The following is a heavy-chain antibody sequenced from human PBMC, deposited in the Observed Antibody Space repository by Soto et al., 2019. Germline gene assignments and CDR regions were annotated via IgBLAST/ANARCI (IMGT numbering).Heavy chain of an antibody. CDR3: ATTPSYDSSGYYHPTIDY. D-gene: IGHD3-22*01. CDR1: GGSISSSSYY. J-gene: IGHJ4*02. Sequence: SETLSLTCTVSGGSISSSSYYWGWIRQPPGKGLEWIGSIYYSGSTYYNPSLKSRVTISVDTSKNQFSLKLSSVTAADTAVYYCATTPSYDSSGYYHPTIDYWGQGTLVTVSS. V-gene: IGHV4-39*01. CDR2: IYYSGST.